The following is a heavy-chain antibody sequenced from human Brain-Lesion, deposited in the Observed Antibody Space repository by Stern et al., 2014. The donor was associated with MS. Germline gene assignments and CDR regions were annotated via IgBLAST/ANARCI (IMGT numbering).Heavy chain of an antibody. D-gene: IGHD2-15*01. CDR1: GGSVSSTSYA. Sequence: VQLVESGPGLVKPSETLSLTCTVAGGSVSSTSYAWAWIRPPPGKGLEWIGNIYYSGNTYYSPSLQSRLTISLDTSKHPFSLQRRSGTAADTAVYYCAGEEDIRYCSGGSCTGNWFDPWGQGTLVTVSS. CDR2: IYYSGNT. J-gene: IGHJ5*02. CDR3: AGEEDIRYCSGGSCTGNWFDP. V-gene: IGHV4-39*01.